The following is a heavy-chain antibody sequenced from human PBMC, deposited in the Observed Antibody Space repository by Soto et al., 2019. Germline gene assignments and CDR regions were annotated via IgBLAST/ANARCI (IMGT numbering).Heavy chain of an antibody. Sequence: ASVKVSCKASGYTFTSYGISWVRQAPGQGLEWMGWISAYNGNTNYAQKLQGRVTMTTDTSTSTAYMELRSLRSDDTAVYYCASSPYSSSSRAQRRYYYYGMDVWGQGTTVTVSS. CDR3: ASSPYSSSSRAQRRYYYYGMDV. D-gene: IGHD6-6*01. V-gene: IGHV1-18*01. J-gene: IGHJ6*02. CDR2: ISAYNGNT. CDR1: GYTFTSYG.